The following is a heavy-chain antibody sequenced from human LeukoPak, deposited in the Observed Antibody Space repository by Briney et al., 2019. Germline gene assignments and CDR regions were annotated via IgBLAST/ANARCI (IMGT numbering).Heavy chain of an antibody. CDR1: GGSISSSRYY. J-gene: IGHJ6*02. Sequence: PSETLSLTCTVSGGSISSSRYYWGWIRQPPGKGLEWIGSIYYSGSTYYNPSLKSRVTISVDTSKNQFSLKLSSVTAADTAVYYCARVGIQKLYGMDVWGQGTTVTVSS. V-gene: IGHV4-39*07. D-gene: IGHD5-18*01. CDR3: ARVGIQKLYGMDV. CDR2: IYYSGST.